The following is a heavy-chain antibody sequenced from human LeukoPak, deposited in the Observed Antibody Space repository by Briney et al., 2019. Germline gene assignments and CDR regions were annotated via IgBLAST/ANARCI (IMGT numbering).Heavy chain of an antibody. V-gene: IGHV4-4*09. CDR1: GGSVSGYF. Sequence: SETLSLTCTVSGGSVSGYFWSWIRQPPGKGPEWIGYIYSTGTTNYSPSLSSRVTISVDTSKNQISLNLRFVTATDTAIYHCARHNPPPAGFCSGTSCFMSGSQYFYMDVWGRGTSVTVS. D-gene: IGHD2-2*01. J-gene: IGHJ6*03. CDR3: ARHNPPPAGFCSGTSCFMSGSQYFYMDV. CDR2: IYSTGTT.